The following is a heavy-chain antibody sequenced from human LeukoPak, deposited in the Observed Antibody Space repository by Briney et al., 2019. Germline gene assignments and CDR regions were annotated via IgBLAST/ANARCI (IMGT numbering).Heavy chain of an antibody. J-gene: IGHJ4*02. CDR1: GGPISSSSYY. CDR3: ARATDRSGWYDY. D-gene: IGHD6-19*01. V-gene: IGHV4-39*07. CDR2: IYYSGST. Sequence: SETLSLTCTVSGGPISSSSYYWGWIRQPPGKGLEWIGSIYYSGSTYYNPSLKSRVTISVDTSKNQFSLKLSSVTAADTAVYYCARATDRSGWYDYWGQGTLVTVSS.